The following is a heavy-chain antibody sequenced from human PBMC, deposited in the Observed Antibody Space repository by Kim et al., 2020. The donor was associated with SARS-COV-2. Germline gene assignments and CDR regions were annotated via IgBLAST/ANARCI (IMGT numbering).Heavy chain of an antibody. V-gene: IGHV4-59*13. J-gene: IGHJ4*02. D-gene: IGHD6-19*01. CDR3: ARVAIAVAGSFLYYFDY. CDR2: IYYSGST. CDR1: GGYISSYY. Sequence: SETLSLTCTVSGGYISSYYWSWIRQPPGKGLEWIGYIYYSGSTNYNPSLKSRVTISVDTSKNQFSLKLSSVTAADTAVYYCARVAIAVAGSFLYYFDYWGQGTLVTVSS.